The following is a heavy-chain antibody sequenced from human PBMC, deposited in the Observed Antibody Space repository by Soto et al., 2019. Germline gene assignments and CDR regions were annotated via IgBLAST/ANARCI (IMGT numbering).Heavy chain of an antibody. J-gene: IGHJ3*02. CDR1: GFTFSSYW. V-gene: IGHV3-7*05. CDR3: ARARAGVYYDSSGYYGPDAFDI. D-gene: IGHD3-22*01. Sequence: GGSLRLSCAASGFTFSSYWMSWVRQAPGKGLEWVANIKQDGSEKYYVDSVKGRFTISRDNAKNSLYLQMNSLRAEDTAVYYCARARAGVYYDSSGYYGPDAFDIWSQGTMVTVSS. CDR2: IKQDGSEK.